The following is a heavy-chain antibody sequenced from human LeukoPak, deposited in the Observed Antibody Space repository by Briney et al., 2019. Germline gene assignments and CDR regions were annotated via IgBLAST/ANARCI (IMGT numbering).Heavy chain of an antibody. CDR3: AHRGLRGDAFDI. Sequence: VSGPTLVKPTQTLTLTCTFSGFSLRTRGVGVGWIRQPPGRALEWLALIYWDDDKRYSPSLKSRLTITKDTSKNQVVLTMTNMDPVDTATYYCAHRGLRGDAFDIWGQGTMVTVSS. J-gene: IGHJ3*02. D-gene: IGHD3-16*01. CDR2: IYWDDDK. CDR1: GFSLRTRGVG. V-gene: IGHV2-5*02.